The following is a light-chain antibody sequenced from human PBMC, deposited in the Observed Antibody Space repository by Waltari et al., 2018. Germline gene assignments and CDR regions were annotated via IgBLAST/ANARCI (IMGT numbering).Light chain of an antibody. CDR1: HTLGSY. CDR2: DAS. V-gene: IGKV3-11*01. Sequence: EIVLTQSPATLSLSPGDGANISCRASHTLGSYVSWYPQRPGPAHRLFFYDASTRATGSPARFSGSGSGSDFTLTLSDLGPEDYAVYYCQRRASWPPRYSFGQGTKLEIK. J-gene: IGKJ2*03. CDR3: QRRASWPPRYS.